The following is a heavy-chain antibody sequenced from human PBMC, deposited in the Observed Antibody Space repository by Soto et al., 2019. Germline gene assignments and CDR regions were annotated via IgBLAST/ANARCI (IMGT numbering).Heavy chain of an antibody. J-gene: IGHJ6*02. V-gene: IGHV4-30-4*01. D-gene: IGHD4-17*01. CDR2: IYYSGST. Sequence: SETLSLTCTVSGGSISSGDYYWSWIRQPPGKGLEWIGYIYYSGSTYYNPSLKSRVTISVDTSKNQFSLKLSSVTAADTAVYYCARNGDSTGTFYYGMDVWGQGTTVTVSS. CDR1: GGSISSGDYY. CDR3: ARNGDSTGTFYYGMDV.